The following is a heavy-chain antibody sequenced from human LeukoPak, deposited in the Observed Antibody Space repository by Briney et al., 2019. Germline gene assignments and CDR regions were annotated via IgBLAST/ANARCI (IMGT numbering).Heavy chain of an antibody. V-gene: IGHV7-4-1*02. CDR2: INTNTGNP. J-gene: IGHJ6*02. CDR3: ATDGYGYPSYYYYGMDV. Sequence: ASVKVSCKASGYTFTSYAMNWVRQAPGQGLEWMGWINTNTGNPTYAQGFTGRFVFSLDTSVSTAYLQISSLKAEDTAVYYCATDGYGYPSYYYYGMDVWGQGTTVTVSS. CDR1: GYTFTSYA. D-gene: IGHD5-18*01.